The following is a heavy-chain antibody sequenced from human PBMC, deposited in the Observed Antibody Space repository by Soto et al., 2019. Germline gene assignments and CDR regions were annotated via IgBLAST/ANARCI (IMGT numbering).Heavy chain of an antibody. D-gene: IGHD3-10*02. CDR3: ARSYVTSRPIDF. J-gene: IGHJ4*02. CDR1: GYSLTSYY. CDR2: INPGDGST. Sequence: ASVKVSCKASGYSLTSYYMHWVRRAPGQGLGWMGIINPGDGSTNYAPKFQGRVTMTSDTSTSTVYMEMSSLRSEDTAMYYCARSYVTSRPIDFWGQGTLVTVSS. V-gene: IGHV1-46*01.